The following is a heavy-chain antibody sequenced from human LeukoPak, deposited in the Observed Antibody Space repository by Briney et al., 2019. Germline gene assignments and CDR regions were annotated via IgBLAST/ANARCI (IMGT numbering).Heavy chain of an antibody. CDR3: ARKVGATLWASNDAFDI. CDR2: ISAYNGNT. CDR1: GFTFTSYG. D-gene: IGHD1-26*01. J-gene: IGHJ3*02. Sequence: PGGSLRLSCAASGFTFTSYGISWVRQAPGQGLEWMGWISAYNGNTNYAQKLQGRVTMTTDTSTSTAYMELRSLRSDDTAVYYCARKVGATLWASNDAFDIWGQGTMVTVSS. V-gene: IGHV1-18*01.